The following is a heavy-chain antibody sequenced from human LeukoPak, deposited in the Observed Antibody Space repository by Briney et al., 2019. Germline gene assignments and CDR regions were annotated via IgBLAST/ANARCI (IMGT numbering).Heavy chain of an antibody. CDR2: IIPIFGTA. J-gene: IGHJ4*02. CDR1: GGSFSSYA. D-gene: IGHD4-23*01. Sequence: GASVKVSCKASGGSFSSYAISWVRQAPGQGLEWMGGIIPIFGTANYAQKFQGRVTITTDESTSTAYMELSSLRSEDTAVYYCAVVVTPGGWGQGTLVTVSS. CDR3: AVVVTPGG. V-gene: IGHV1-69*05.